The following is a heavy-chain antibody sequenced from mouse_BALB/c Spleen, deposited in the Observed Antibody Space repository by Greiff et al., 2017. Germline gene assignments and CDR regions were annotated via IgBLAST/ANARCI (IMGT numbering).Heavy chain of an antibody. J-gene: IGHJ2*01. D-gene: IGHD1-1*01. Sequence: VQLQQSGAELVKPGASVKLSCTASGFNIKDTYMHWVRQRPEQGLEWIGRIDPANGNTKYDPKFQGKATITADTSSNTAYLQLSILTSEDTAVYYCAPFITSAPFDYWGQGTTLTVSS. V-gene: IGHV14-3*02. CDR2: IDPANGNT. CDR1: GFNIKDTY. CDR3: APFITSAPFDY.